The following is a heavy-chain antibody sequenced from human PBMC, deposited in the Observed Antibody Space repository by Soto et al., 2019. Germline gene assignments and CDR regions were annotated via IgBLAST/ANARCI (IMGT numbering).Heavy chain of an antibody. J-gene: IGHJ4*02. CDR2: IYHSGST. V-gene: IGHV4-30-2*01. CDR3: ARSRGDYGIDY. Sequence: QLQLQESGSGLVKPSQTLSLTCAVSGGSISSGGYSWSWIRQPPGKGLEWIGYIYHSGSTYYNPSLKRPVTISVDRSKNQFSLKLSSVTAADTAVYYCARSRGDYGIDYWGQGTLVTVSS. CDR1: GGSISSGGYS. D-gene: IGHD4-17*01.